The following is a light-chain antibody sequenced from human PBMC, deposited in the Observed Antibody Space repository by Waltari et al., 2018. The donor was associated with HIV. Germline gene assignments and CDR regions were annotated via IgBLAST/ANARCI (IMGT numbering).Light chain of an antibody. CDR2: EVS. J-gene: IGLJ2*01. Sequence: QSALTQPAPVSGSPGQSITISCTGSRRDVWCYNLVSCYQQHPGKAPKLMIYEVSKRPSGFSNRFSGSTSGNTASLTISGLQAEDEADYYCCSYAGSVVFGGGTKLTVL. CDR3: CSYAGSVV. CDR1: RRDVWCYNL. V-gene: IGLV2-23*02.